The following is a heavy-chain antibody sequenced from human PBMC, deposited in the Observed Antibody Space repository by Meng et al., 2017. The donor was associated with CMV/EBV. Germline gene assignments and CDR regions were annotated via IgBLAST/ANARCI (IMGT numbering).Heavy chain of an antibody. V-gene: IGHV1-69*05. CDR1: GGTFSSYA. Sequence: SVKVSCKASGGTFSSYAISWVRQAPGQGLEWMGGIIPIFGTANYAQKFQGRVTITTDESTSTAYMELSSLRSEDTAVYYCARGVVVVVAATPWTGVMDVWGQGTTVTVSS. D-gene: IGHD2-15*01. CDR2: IIPIFGTA. J-gene: IGHJ6*02. CDR3: ARGVVVVVAATPWTGVMDV.